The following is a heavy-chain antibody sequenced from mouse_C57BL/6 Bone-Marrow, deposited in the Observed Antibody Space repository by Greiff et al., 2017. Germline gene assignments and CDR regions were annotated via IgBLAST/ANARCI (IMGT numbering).Heavy chain of an antibody. CDR3: ARLSYGYDVGFAY. J-gene: IGHJ3*01. CDR1: GYAFSSSW. CDR2: IYPGDGDT. Sequence: VKLVESGPELVKPGASVKISCKASGYAFSSSWMNWVKQRPGKGLEWIGRIYPGDGDTNYNGKFKGKATLTADKSSSTAYMQLSSLTSEDSAVYFCARLSYGYDVGFAYWGQGTLVTVSA. V-gene: IGHV1-82*01. D-gene: IGHD2-2*01.